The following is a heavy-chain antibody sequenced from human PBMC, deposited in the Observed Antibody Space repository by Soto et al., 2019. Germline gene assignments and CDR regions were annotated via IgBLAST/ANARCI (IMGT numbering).Heavy chain of an antibody. V-gene: IGHV3-23*01. Sequence: GGSLRLSCAASGFTFSSYAMSWVRQAPGKGLEWVSANSGSGGSTYYADSVKGRFTISRDNAKNSLYLQMNSLRAEDTAVYYCASPKIAFYNWFDPWGQGTLVTVSS. D-gene: IGHD3-3*02. J-gene: IGHJ5*02. CDR2: NSGSGGST. CDR1: GFTFSSYA. CDR3: ASPKIAFYNWFDP.